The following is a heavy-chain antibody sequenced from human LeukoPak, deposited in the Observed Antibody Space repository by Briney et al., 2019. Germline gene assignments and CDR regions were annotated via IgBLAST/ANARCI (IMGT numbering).Heavy chain of an antibody. CDR2: ISSSSSYI. D-gene: IGHD6-19*01. V-gene: IGHV3-21*04. CDR3: AKLPGGIAVAGTDYFDY. Sequence: TGGSLRLSCAASGFTFSSYSMNWVRQAPGKGLEWVSSISSSSSYIYYADSVKGRFTISRDNAKNSLYLQMNSLRAEDTALYYCAKLPGGIAVAGTDYFDYWGQGTLVTVSS. J-gene: IGHJ4*02. CDR1: GFTFSSYS.